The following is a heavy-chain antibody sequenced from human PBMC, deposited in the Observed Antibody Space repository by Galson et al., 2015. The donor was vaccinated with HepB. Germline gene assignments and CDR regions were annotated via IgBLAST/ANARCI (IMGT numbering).Heavy chain of an antibody. CDR1: GYTFTSYA. CDR3: ARGTTVGSRIPFDY. D-gene: IGHD4-23*01. CDR2: INAGNDNT. J-gene: IGHJ4*02. V-gene: IGHV1-3*01. Sequence: SVKVSCKASGYTFTSYAMHWVRQAPGQRLEWMGWINAGNDNTKYSQKFQGRVTITRDTSANTAYLELSSLRSEDTAVYYCARGTTVGSRIPFDYWGQGTQVTVSS.